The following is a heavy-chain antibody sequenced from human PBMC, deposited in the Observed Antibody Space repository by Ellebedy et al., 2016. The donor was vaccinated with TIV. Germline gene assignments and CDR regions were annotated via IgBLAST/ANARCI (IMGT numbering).Heavy chain of an antibody. J-gene: IGHJ6*02. Sequence: SETLSLTXTVSGGSVSSGSYYWSWIRQPPGKGLEWIGYIYYSGSTNYNPSLKSRVTISVDTSKNQFSLKLSSVTAADTAVYYCARERYRLPYGMDVWGQGTTVTVSS. CDR1: GGSVSSGSYY. V-gene: IGHV4-61*01. CDR3: ARERYRLPYGMDV. D-gene: IGHD5-12*01. CDR2: IYYSGST.